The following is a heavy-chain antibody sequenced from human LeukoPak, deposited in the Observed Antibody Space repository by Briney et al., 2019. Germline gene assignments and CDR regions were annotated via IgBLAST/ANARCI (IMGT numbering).Heavy chain of an antibody. CDR1: GGSISGYY. V-gene: IGHV4-4*07. CDR2: IYTSGNT. CDR3: ARTFIAAAGTGFDY. D-gene: IGHD6-13*01. Sequence: SETLSLTCTVSGGSISGYYWSWIRQPAGKGLEWIGHIYTSGNTNYNPSLKSRVTMSVDTSNNQFSLKVSSVTAADTAVYYCARTFIAAAGTGFDYWGQGTLVTVSS. J-gene: IGHJ4*02.